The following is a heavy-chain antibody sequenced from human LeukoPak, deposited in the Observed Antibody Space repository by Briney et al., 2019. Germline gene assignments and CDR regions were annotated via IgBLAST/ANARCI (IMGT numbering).Heavy chain of an antibody. D-gene: IGHD3-16*01. CDR2: VSAPGGGT. J-gene: IGHJ4*02. CDR1: GFTFTSYW. V-gene: IGHV3-23*01. Sequence: TGGPLRLSCVASGFTFTSYWMTWVPEAPGKGMECLSGVSAPGGGTYYTDSVKGRFTISRDDSKNTLSLQMNSLRVEDTAVYYCALDLAWGAFDYWGQGTPVTVSS. CDR3: ALDLAWGAFDY.